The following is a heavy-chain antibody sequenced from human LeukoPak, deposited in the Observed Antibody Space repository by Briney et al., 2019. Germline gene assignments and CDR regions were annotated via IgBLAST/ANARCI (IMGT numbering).Heavy chain of an antibody. J-gene: IGHJ4*02. V-gene: IGHV3-23*01. CDR3: ATPPYCSGTTCRYTIDY. CDR1: GFTFSSYA. D-gene: IGHD2-2*01. CDR2: ITSSGGST. Sequence: GGSLRLSCAASGFTFSSYAMSWVRQAPGKGLEWVSTITSSGGSTYYADSVKGRFTISRDNSKNTLYLQMSSLRVEDTAVYYCATPPYCSGTTCRYTIDYWGQGTLVTVSS.